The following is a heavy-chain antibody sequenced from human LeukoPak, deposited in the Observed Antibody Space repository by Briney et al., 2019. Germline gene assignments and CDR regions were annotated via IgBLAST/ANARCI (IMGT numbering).Heavy chain of an antibody. J-gene: IGHJ5*02. Sequence: PSETLSLTCTVSGGSISSSSYYWGWSRQPQGKGLEWIVSIYYSGSTYYNPSLKSRVTISVDTSKNQFSLKLSSVTAADTAVYYCARQVYGDYVRFDHWGQGTLVTVSS. D-gene: IGHD4-17*01. CDR1: GGSISSSSYY. V-gene: IGHV4-39*01. CDR2: IYYSGST. CDR3: ARQVYGDYVRFDH.